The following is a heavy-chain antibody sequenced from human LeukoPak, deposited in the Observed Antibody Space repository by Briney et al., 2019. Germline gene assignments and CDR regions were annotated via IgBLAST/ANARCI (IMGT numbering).Heavy chain of an antibody. Sequence: GGSLRLSCVGSGFTFSSHWMSWVRQAPGKGLEWVANIKQDGSEVDYVDSVKGRFTISRDNAKNSLFLQMNSLRAEDTAVYYCARDFIWGQGTLVTVSS. CDR1: GFTFSSHW. CDR3: ARDFI. J-gene: IGHJ4*02. V-gene: IGHV3-7*05. CDR2: IKQDGSEV. D-gene: IGHD3-10*01.